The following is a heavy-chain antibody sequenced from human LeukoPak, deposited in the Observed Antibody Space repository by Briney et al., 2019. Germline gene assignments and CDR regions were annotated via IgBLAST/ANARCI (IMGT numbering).Heavy chain of an antibody. CDR3: SRLLPVQDSSSYYYV. J-gene: IGHJ4*02. Sequence: PSETLSLTCSVSGGSISTSNYHWGWIRQPPGKGLEWIGNIYYSGSTNCNPSLKSRVTISVDTSKNQFSLNLSSATAADTAVYYWSRLLPVQDSSSYYYVWGRGTLVTVSS. V-gene: IGHV4-39*01. CDR2: IYYSGST. D-gene: IGHD3-22*01. CDR1: GGSISTSNYH.